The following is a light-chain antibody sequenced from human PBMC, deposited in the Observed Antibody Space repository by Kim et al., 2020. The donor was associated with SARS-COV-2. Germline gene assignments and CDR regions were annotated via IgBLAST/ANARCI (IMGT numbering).Light chain of an antibody. Sequence: EILMTQSPATLSVSPGQRATLSCRASQSVDTNLAWYQQKPGQTPSLLIYGASTRATGVPARFSGGGSRTEFTLTISSLQSEDFAVYFCQHYNNWPPWTFGQGTKVDIK. CDR1: QSVDTN. CDR2: GAS. CDR3: QHYNNWPPWT. J-gene: IGKJ1*01. V-gene: IGKV3-15*01.